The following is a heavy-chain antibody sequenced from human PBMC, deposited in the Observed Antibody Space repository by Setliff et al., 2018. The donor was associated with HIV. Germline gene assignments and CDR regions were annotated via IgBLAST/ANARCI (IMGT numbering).Heavy chain of an antibody. CDR1: GASLSDYY. J-gene: IGHJ5*02. CDR2: INHTGNT. D-gene: IGHD1-26*01. CDR3: VTTHYSGTYGVWFDP. Sequence: LSLTCAVYGASLSDYYWSWIRQPPGKGLEWIGEINHTGNTNYNPSLKSRVTTSVDTSKNQFALKLNSVTAADTAVYFCVTTHYSGTYGVWFDPWGQGTLVTVSS. V-gene: IGHV4-34*01.